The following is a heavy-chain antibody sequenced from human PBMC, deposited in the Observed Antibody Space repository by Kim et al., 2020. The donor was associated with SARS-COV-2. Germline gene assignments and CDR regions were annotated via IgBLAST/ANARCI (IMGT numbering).Heavy chain of an antibody. J-gene: IGHJ6*02. CDR1: GYSFTSYW. V-gene: IGHV5-10-1*01. CDR2: IDPSDSYT. Sequence: GESLKISCKGSGYSFTSYWISWVRQMPGKGLEWMGRIDPSDSYTNYSPSFQGHVTISADKSISTAYLQWSSLKASDTAMYYCARQKGLKDIVATIPGDWYYGMDVWGQGTTVTVSS. CDR3: ARQKGLKDIVATIPGDWYYGMDV. D-gene: IGHD5-12*01.